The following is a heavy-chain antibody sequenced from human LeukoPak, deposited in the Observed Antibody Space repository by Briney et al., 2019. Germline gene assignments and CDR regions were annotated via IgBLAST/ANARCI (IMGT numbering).Heavy chain of an antibody. D-gene: IGHD3-22*01. CDR1: GGSLSSGDYY. J-gene: IGHJ4*02. CDR3: ARAEASSGSPYFDY. Sequence: PSGTLSLTCTVSGGSLSSGDYYWSWTRQSPGKGLEWIAYIFYTGSSFYNPSLKSRVTISVDTSKNQFSLKLTSVSAADTAVYYCARAEASSGSPYFDYWGQGTLVTVSS. V-gene: IGHV4-30-4*01. CDR2: IFYTGSS.